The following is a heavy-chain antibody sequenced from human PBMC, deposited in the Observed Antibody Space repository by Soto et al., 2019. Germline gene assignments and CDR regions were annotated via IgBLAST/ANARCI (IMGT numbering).Heavy chain of an antibody. CDR2: INPDNGNT. J-gene: IGHJ5*02. Sequence: ASVKVSCKASGYTFTRYTMNWVRQTPGQRLEWMGWINPDNGNTKSSQKFRDRVIITRDTSASTAYMDLSSLRSEDTAVYYCARGIATGQLDPWGQGTLVTVSS. V-gene: IGHV1-3*01. D-gene: IGHD2-15*01. CDR1: GYTFTRYT. CDR3: ARGIATGQLDP.